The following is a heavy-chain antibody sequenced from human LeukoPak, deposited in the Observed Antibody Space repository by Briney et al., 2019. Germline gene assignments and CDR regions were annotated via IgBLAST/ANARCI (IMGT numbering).Heavy chain of an antibody. CDR2: IYYSGST. CDR1: GGSISSYY. CDR3: ARQGYSPGYFNYYYGMDV. J-gene: IGHJ6*02. Sequence: SETPSLTCTVSGGSISSYYWSWIRQPPGKGLEWIGYIYYSGSTNYNPSLKSRVTISVDTSKNQFSLKLSSVTAADTAVYYCARQGYSPGYFNYYYGMDVWGQGTTVTVSS. V-gene: IGHV4-59*08. D-gene: IGHD3-9*01.